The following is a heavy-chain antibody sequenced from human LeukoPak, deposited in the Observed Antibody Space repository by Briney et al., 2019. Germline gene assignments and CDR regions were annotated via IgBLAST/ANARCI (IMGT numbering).Heavy chain of an antibody. CDR3: ARGQSVVVTAPYGMDV. CDR1: GGTFSSYA. J-gene: IGHJ6*02. D-gene: IGHD2-21*02. Sequence: ASVTVSCTASGGTFSSYAISWVRQAPGQGLEWMGGIIPIFGTANYAQKFQGRVTITADESTSTAYMELSSLRSEDTAVYYCARGQSVVVTAPYGMDVWGQGTTVTVSS. V-gene: IGHV1-69*13. CDR2: IIPIFGTA.